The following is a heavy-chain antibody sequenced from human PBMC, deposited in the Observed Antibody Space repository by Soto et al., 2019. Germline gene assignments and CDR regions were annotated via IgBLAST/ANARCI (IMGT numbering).Heavy chain of an antibody. D-gene: IGHD5-12*01. CDR1: GDTVYIYV. CDR2: INAGNSKT. CDR3: TGDRVATVDYYHYLDL. V-gene: IGHV1-3*01. J-gene: IGHJ6*03. Sequence: ISSKASGDTVYIYVMPGVRQAPGQRLEWIGRINAGNSKTKYSQKYQGRVTITRDTSASTAYMELSSMRTENTTVYYYTGDRVATVDYYHYLDLRGKGTTVTVS.